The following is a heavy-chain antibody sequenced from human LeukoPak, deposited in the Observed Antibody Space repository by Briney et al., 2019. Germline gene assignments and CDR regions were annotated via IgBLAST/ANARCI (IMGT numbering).Heavy chain of an antibody. V-gene: IGHV3-9*01. CDR1: GFTFDDYA. Sequence: GGSLRLSCAASGFTFDDYAMHWVRHAPGKGLEWVSGVSWNSGSIGYADSVKGRFTISRDNAKNSLYLQMNSLRAEDTALYYCAKPGFGEFTYYSDYWGQGTLVTVSS. D-gene: IGHD3-10*01. CDR3: AKPGFGEFTYYSDY. CDR2: VSWNSGSI. J-gene: IGHJ4*02.